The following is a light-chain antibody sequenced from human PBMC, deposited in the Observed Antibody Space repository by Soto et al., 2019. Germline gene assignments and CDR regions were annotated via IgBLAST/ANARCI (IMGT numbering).Light chain of an antibody. V-gene: IGKV3-15*01. CDR2: GAS. CDR3: QQYGSSLPWT. Sequence: EIVMTQSPAILSVSPGDRATLSCRASQSVSTNLAWYQQKPGLAPRLLIYGASTRATGIPARFSGSGSGADFTLTISRLEPEDFAVYYCQQYGSSLPWTFGQGTKVDIK. J-gene: IGKJ1*01. CDR1: QSVSTN.